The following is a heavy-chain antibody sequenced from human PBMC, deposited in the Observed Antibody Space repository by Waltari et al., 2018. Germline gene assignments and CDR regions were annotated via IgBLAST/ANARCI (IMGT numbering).Heavy chain of an antibody. Sequence: QVQLVQSGAEVKKPGASVKVSCKASGYTFTSYYMHWVRQAPGQGLEWMGIINPSGGSTSYAQKFQGRVTMTRDTSTSTVYMELGSLRSEDTAVYYCARSRGYSGYARLARAAPSDYWGQGTLVTVSS. D-gene: IGHD5-12*01. J-gene: IGHJ4*02. CDR1: GYTFTSYY. CDR2: INPSGGST. V-gene: IGHV1-46*01. CDR3: ARSRGYSGYARLARAAPSDY.